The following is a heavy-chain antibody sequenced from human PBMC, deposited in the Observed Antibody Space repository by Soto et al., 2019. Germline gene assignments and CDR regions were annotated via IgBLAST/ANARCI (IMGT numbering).Heavy chain of an antibody. D-gene: IGHD5-18*01. J-gene: IGHJ4*02. CDR2: IAPSDSDT. CDR3: ARRGGGYSYDFDY. V-gene: IGHV5-10-1*03. Sequence: EVQLVQSGAEVKRPGESLRISCKTSGYSFNSHWIDWVRQMPGKGLEWMGRIAPSDSDTKYSPSFHDHVTMSADRSIATVYLQWSSLRASDSAMYYCARRGGGYSYDFDYWGQGTLVTVSS. CDR1: GYSFNSHW.